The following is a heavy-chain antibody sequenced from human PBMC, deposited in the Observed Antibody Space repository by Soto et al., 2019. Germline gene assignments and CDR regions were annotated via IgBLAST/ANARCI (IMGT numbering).Heavy chain of an antibody. CDR2: ISHDGSGT. CDR1: GFTFSNYW. Sequence: VGSLRLSCAASGFTFSNYWMHCVRQVPGRGLVWVSRISHDGSGTSYADSVKGRFTISRDNAKNTVYLQMNSLRAEDTAVYYCGSVFEYLGHGTLVKVSS. V-gene: IGHV3-74*01. CDR3: GSVFEY. J-gene: IGHJ4*01.